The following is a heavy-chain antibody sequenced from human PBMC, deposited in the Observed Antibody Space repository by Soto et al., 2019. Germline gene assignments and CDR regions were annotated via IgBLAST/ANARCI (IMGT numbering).Heavy chain of an antibody. V-gene: IGHV1-18*01. J-gene: IGHJ2*01. CDR1: GYTFTNYA. CDR3: ARCYCSIGSCYACWHLDL. CDR2: ISPSTGDT. Sequence: QVHLVQSGAEVKEPGASVKVSCQASGYTFTNYAISWVRQAPGHGLEWMGWISPSTGDTDQAQRFQTRVTMTLDTSTNTANMELRSMGTDDTAAYYCARCYCSIGSCYACWHLDLWGPGTLVTVSS. D-gene: IGHD2-15*01.